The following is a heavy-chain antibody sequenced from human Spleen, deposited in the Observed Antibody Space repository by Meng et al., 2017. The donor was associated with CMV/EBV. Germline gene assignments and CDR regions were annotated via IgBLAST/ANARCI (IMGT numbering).Heavy chain of an antibody. Sequence: ASGYTFNSYAISWGRQAPGQGLEWMGWISGYNGNTNYAQKLQGRVTMTTDTSTSTAYMELRSLRSDDTAVYYCARDLDNTVAGTIGYWGQGTLVTVSS. J-gene: IGHJ4*02. V-gene: IGHV1-18*01. D-gene: IGHD4-23*01. CDR2: ISGYNGNT. CDR3: ARDLDNTVAGTIGY. CDR1: GYTFNSYA.